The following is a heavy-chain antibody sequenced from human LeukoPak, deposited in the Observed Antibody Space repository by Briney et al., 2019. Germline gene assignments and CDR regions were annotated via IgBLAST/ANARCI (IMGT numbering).Heavy chain of an antibody. V-gene: IGHV4-4*07. CDR2: IYTSGST. J-gene: IGHJ4*02. CDR1: GGSISSYY. CDR3: ARDAAYYYGSGSYRNGIDY. Sequence: SETLSLTCTVSGGSISSYYWSWIRQPAGKGLEWIGRIYTSGSTNYNPSLKSRVTMSVDTSKNQFSLKLSSVTAADTAVYYCARDAAYYYGSGSYRNGIDYWGQGTLVTVSS. D-gene: IGHD3-10*01.